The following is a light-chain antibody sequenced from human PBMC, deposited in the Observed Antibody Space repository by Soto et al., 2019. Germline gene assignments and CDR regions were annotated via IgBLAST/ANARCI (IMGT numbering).Light chain of an antibody. CDR1: QSVGSY. J-gene: IGKJ4*01. CDR3: HQRSDWPST. CDR2: DAS. Sequence: EIVLTQSPATLSLSPGDRASLSCRASQSVGSYLGWYQQRPGQAPRLLIYDASNRATGIPARFSGSGSGTDFTLTISSLEPEDFAVYYCHQRSDWPSTFGGGTKVEIK. V-gene: IGKV3-11*01.